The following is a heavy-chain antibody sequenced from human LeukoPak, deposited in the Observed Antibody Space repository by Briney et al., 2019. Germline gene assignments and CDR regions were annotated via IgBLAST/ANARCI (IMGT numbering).Heavy chain of an antibody. V-gene: IGHV3-7*01. CDR3: ARALYNWNGVYYYYYMDV. CDR1: GFTFSSYW. J-gene: IGHJ6*03. CDR2: IKQDGSEK. Sequence: GGSLRLSCAASGFTFSSYWMSWVRQAPGKGLEWVANIKQDGSEKYYVDSVKGRFTISRDNAKSSLYLQMNSLRAEDTAVYYCARALYNWNGVYYYYYMDVWGKGTTVTVSS. D-gene: IGHD1-20*01.